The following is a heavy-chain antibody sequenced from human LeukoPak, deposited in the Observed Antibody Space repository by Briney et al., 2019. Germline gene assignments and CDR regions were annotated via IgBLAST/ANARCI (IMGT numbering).Heavy chain of an antibody. J-gene: IGHJ4*02. Sequence: PGASLRLSCAASGFTFSGYAMSWVRQAPGKGLEWDSSISGGGGNTYYADSVKGRFTISRDNSKNTLYLQMNSLRAEDTAVYYCAKNGRWQAYYFDYWGQGTLVTVSS. V-gene: IGHV3-23*01. CDR1: GFTFSGYA. CDR2: ISGGGGNT. D-gene: IGHD4-23*01. CDR3: AKNGRWQAYYFDY.